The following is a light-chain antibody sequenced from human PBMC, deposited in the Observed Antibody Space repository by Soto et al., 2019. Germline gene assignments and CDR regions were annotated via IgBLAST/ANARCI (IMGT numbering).Light chain of an antibody. J-gene: IGLJ2*01. CDR3: VSWDTILSGKV. Sequence: QSVLTQPPSVSAAPGQTVTISCSGSSSNVGSKYVSWYQQIPATAPKLLIYENDKRPSGVPDRISGSKSGTSATLAITGLQTGDEANYYCVSWDTILSGKVFGGGTQLTVL. CDR2: END. CDR1: SSNVGSKY. V-gene: IGLV1-51*01.